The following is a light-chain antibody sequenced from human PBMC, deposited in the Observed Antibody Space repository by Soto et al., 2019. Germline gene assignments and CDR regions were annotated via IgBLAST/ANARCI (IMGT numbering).Light chain of an antibody. V-gene: IGKV1D-12*01. CDR1: QPISLW. CDR3: QQANPSPRT. J-gene: IGKJ1*01. Sequence: DIQVTQSPSSVSESVGNRVTITCRASQPISLWLSWYQQKPRKAPELLIFAASTLQRGVPSRFSGSGSETEFTLTIRSLQPEDFGNYYCQQANPSPRTFGQGTKVEIK. CDR2: AAS.